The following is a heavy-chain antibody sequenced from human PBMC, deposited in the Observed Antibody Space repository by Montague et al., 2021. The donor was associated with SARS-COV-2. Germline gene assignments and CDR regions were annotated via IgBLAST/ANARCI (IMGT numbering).Heavy chain of an antibody. V-gene: IGHV1-18*01. CDR2: ISPYNGNT. D-gene: IGHD3-9*01. Sequence: SVKVSCKASGYTFSAYGISWVRQAPGQGLGWMGWISPYNGNTNYPQNPRGRITMATDTSTSTAYMELRSLRSDDTALYYCAREFDILTGYPTRDAFNVWGQGTMVIVSS. CDR3: AREFDILTGYPTRDAFNV. J-gene: IGHJ3*01. CDR1: GYTFSAYG.